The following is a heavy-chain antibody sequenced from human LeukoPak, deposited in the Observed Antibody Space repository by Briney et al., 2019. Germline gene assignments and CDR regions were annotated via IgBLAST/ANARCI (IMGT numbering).Heavy chain of an antibody. CDR1: GYSFTGYH. D-gene: IGHD3-3*01. Sequence: GASVKVSCKAFGYSFTGYHLHWVRQAPRQGLEWIGWVNPKTGGTNYARKFQGRVTMTRDTSINKVNMELSRLTSDDTAVYYCARESSRKLEWLAYVNGDDAFDVWGQGTMITVS. V-gene: IGHV1-2*02. J-gene: IGHJ3*01. CDR2: VNPKTGGT. CDR3: ARESSRKLEWLAYVNGDDAFDV.